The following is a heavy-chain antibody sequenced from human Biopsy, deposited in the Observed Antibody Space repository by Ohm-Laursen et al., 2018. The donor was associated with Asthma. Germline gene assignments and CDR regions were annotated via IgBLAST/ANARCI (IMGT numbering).Heavy chain of an antibody. Sequence: PRLSCTASGFSFRDYYMSWIRQAPGKGLEWISYISSGGRTIYYADSVKGRFTISRDNAQNLLYLQMSSLRTEDTAVYYCARDNHDYYYYGMDLWGQGTSVTVSS. CDR3: ARDNHDYYYYGMDL. CDR2: ISSGGRTI. V-gene: IGHV3-11*01. J-gene: IGHJ6*02. CDR1: GFSFRDYY. D-gene: IGHD1-14*01.